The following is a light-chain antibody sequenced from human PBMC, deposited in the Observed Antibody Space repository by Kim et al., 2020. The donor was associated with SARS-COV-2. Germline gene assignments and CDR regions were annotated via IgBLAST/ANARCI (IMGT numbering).Light chain of an antibody. Sequence: GQPVTIPCTGTSSDVGGYNYVSWYQQHPGKAPKFIIYEVSKRPSGVPDRFSGSKSGNTASLTVSGLQAEDEADYYCSSYAGSNIVIFGGGTQLTVL. CDR3: SSYAGSNIVI. V-gene: IGLV2-8*01. J-gene: IGLJ2*01. CDR2: EVS. CDR1: SSDVGGYNY.